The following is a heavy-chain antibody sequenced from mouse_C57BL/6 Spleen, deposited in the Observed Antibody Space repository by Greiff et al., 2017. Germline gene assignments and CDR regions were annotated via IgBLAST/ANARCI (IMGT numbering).Heavy chain of an antibody. CDR3: ARDCGTSYAMDY. CDR1: GFTFSSYA. J-gene: IGHJ4*01. CDR2: ISDGGSYT. D-gene: IGHD3-3*01. Sequence: EVQLVESGGGLVKPGGSLKLSCAASGFTFSSYAMSWVRQTPEKRLEWVATISDGGSYTYYPDNVKGRFTISRDNAKNNLYLQMSHLKSEDTAMYYCARDCGTSYAMDYWGQGTSVTVSS. V-gene: IGHV5-4*01.